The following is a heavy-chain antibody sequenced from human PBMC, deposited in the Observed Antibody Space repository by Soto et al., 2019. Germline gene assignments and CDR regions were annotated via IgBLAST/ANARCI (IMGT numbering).Heavy chain of an antibody. CDR1: SFV. D-gene: IGHD3-3*01. Sequence: SFVMHRVIKKTSKGLEWVAHISYDGNNKYYADSVKGRFTISRDNFKNTLYLQMSSLRADDTAVYYCARDGPHITIFGYGDYWGQGNLVTVSS. J-gene: IGHJ4*02. CDR3: ARDGPHITIFGYGDY. V-gene: IGHV3-30-3*01. CDR2: ISYDGNNK.